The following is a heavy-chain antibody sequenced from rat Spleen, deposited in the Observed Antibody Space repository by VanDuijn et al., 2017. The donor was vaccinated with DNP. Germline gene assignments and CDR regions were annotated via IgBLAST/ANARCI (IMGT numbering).Heavy chain of an antibody. D-gene: IGHD1-12*03. J-gene: IGHJ3*01. Sequence: EVQLRESGPGLVKPSQSLSLTCSVTGYSITSSSRWNWIRKFPGNKLEWMGYINSAGSTDYNPSLKGRGSITRDTSKNQLFLQVNSVTTEDTATYYCARLDYDGYYLRGFGYWGQGTLVTVSS. CDR1: GYSITSSSR. CDR3: ARLDYDGYYLRGFGY. CDR2: INSAGST. V-gene: IGHV3-3*01.